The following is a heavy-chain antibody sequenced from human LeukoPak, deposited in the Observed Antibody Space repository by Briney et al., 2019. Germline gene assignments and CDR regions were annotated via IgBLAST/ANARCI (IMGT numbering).Heavy chain of an antibody. D-gene: IGHD6-13*01. J-gene: IGHJ4*02. V-gene: IGHV3-48*04. CDR3: ARWYSSSWYFDY. CDR2: ISSSGSTI. Sequence: GGSLRLSCAASGFTFSNAWMNWVRQAPGKGLEWVSYISSSGSTIYYADSVKGRFTISRDNAKNSLYLQMNSLRAEDTAVYYCARWYSSSWYFDYWGQGTLVTVSS. CDR1: GFTFSNAW.